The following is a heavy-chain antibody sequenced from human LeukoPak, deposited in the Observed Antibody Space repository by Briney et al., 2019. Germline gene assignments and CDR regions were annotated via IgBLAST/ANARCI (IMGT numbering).Heavy chain of an antibody. J-gene: IGHJ1*01. CDR2: IKQDESLK. CDR1: GFTFSSYW. CDR3: VRVKDVNDDITFQH. D-gene: IGHD3-9*01. Sequence: GGSLRLSCTASGFTFSSYWMSWVRQAPGKGLEWVAGIKQDESLKYYVDSVKGRFTISRDNAKNSLYLQMNSLRAEDTAVYYCVRVKDVNDDITFQHWGQGILVTVSS. V-gene: IGHV3-7*01.